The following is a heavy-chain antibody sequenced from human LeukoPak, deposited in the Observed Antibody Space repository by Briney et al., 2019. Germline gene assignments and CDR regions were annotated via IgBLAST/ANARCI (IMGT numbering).Heavy chain of an antibody. CDR2: IYHSGSS. V-gene: IGHV4-4*02. CDR1: GGSISTGNW. CDR3: AREGSRRLYMDV. D-gene: IGHD6-25*01. Sequence: SETLSRTCAVSGGSISTGNWWSWVRQSPDKGLEWIGEIYHSGSSNYNPSLKSRVTMSIDNSKHHFSLSLTSVTAADTAVYYCAREGSRRLYMDVWGRGTTVTVSS. J-gene: IGHJ6*03.